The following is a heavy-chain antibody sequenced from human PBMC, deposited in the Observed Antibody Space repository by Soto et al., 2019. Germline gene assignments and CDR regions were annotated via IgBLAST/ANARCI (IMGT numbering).Heavy chain of an antibody. CDR3: AKDSRGITIPSWYFDY. CDR2: MNPNSGNT. V-gene: IGHV1-8*01. D-gene: IGHD3-3*01. J-gene: IGHJ4*02. CDR1: GYTFTSYD. Sequence: ASVKVSCKASGYTFTSYDINWVRQATGQGLEWMGWMNPNSGNTGYAQKFQGRVTMTRNTSISTAYMELSSLRAEDTAVYYCAKDSRGITIPSWYFDYWGQGTLVTVSS.